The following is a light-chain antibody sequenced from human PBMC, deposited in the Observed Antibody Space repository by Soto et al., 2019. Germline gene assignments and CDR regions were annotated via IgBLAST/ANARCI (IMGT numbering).Light chain of an antibody. CDR1: SSDVGGYNY. V-gene: IGLV2-14*01. Sequence: QSALTQPASVSGSPGQSITISCTGTSSDVGGYNYVSWYQQHPGKAPKLMIYDVSNRPSGVSNRFSGSKSGNMASLTISGLQAEDEADYYCSSYTSSSTPYVFGTGTRSPS. CDR2: DVS. CDR3: SSYTSSSTPYV. J-gene: IGLJ1*01.